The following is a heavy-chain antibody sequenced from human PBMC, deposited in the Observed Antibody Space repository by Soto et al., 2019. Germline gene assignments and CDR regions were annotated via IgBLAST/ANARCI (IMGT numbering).Heavy chain of an antibody. CDR3: ARESQILEWLSKDY. CDR2: ISSSSSYI. J-gene: IGHJ4*02. V-gene: IGHV3-21*01. CDR1: GFTFSSYS. Sequence: GGSLRLSCAASGFTFSSYSMNWVRQAPGKGLEWVSSISSSSSYIYYADSVKGRFTISRDNAKNSLYLQMNSLRAEDTAVYYCARESQILEWLSKDYWGQGTLVTVSS. D-gene: IGHD3-3*01.